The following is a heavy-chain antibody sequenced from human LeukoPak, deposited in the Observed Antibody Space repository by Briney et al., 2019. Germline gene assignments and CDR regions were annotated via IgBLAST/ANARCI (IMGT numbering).Heavy chain of an antibody. D-gene: IGHD3-3*01. Sequence: GGSLRLSCAASGFTFSSYAMSWVRQAPGKGLEWVSAISGSGGSTYYADSVKGRFTISRDNSKNTLYLQMNSLRAEDTAVYYCAKGVYYDFWSGSYYFDYWGQGTLVTVSS. CDR3: AKGVYYDFWSGSYYFDY. J-gene: IGHJ4*02. V-gene: IGHV3-23*01. CDR1: GFTFSSYA. CDR2: ISGSGGST.